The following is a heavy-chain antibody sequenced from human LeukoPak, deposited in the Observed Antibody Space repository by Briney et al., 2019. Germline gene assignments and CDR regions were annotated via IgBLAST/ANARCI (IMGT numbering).Heavy chain of an antibody. V-gene: IGHV4-39*07. CDR3: ARLRIVGVVAATLIGWFDP. Sequence: SETLSLTCTVSGGSISSSSYYWRWIRQPPGKGLEWIGEINNSGSTNFNPSLKSRVTIPVDTSKNQLSLNLSSVTPADTAVYHCARLRIVGVVAATLIGWFDPWGQGTLVTVSS. D-gene: IGHD2-15*01. J-gene: IGHJ5*02. CDR1: GGSISSSSYY. CDR2: INNSGST.